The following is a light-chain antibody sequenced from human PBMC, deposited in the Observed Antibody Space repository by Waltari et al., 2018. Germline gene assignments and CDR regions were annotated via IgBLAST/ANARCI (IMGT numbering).Light chain of an antibody. Sequence: DVQMTQSPSSLPASIADRVTITCRASQNIRTRLIWYQQKPGRAPKVLIFEVSNLQSGVPSRFSGTGSGTDFTLTISSPQPEDSATYYCQQSSHIPYTFGQGTKLEIK. CDR3: QQSSHIPYT. J-gene: IGKJ2*01. V-gene: IGKV1-39*01. CDR2: EVS. CDR1: QNIRTR.